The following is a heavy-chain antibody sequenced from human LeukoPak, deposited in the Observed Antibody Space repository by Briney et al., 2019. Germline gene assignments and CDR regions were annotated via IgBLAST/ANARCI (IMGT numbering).Heavy chain of an antibody. Sequence: PGGSLRLSCAASGFTFSSYAMTWVRQAPGKGLERVSTVSGSAGRTDYADSVKGRFTISRDNLKNTLYLQMNGLRAEDTAVYYCAKNRGHCVDGVCHNYYYMDVWGKGTTVTVSS. J-gene: IGHJ6*03. CDR3: AKNRGHCVDGVCHNYYYMDV. D-gene: IGHD2-8*02. V-gene: IGHV3-23*01. CDR2: VSGSAGRT. CDR1: GFTFSSYA.